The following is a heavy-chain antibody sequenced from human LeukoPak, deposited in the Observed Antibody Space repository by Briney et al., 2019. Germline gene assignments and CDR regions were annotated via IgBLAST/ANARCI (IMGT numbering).Heavy chain of an antibody. CDR1: GGSFSGYY. V-gene: IGHV4-34*01. CDR2: INHTGST. CDR3: ASPSPAFDP. Sequence: PSETLSLTCAVYGGSFSGYYWSWIRQPPGKGLEWIGEINHTGSTNYSSSLKSRVTISVDTSKNQFSLKLSSVTAADTAVYYCASPSPAFDPWGQGILVSVSS. J-gene: IGHJ5*02.